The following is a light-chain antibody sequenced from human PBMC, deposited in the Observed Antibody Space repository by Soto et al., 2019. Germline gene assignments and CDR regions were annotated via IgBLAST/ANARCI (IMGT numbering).Light chain of an antibody. CDR1: SNDVGGYDY. CDR3: TAYRSGNTYV. V-gene: IGLV2-14*01. Sequence: QSALTQPASVSGSPGQSIAISCTGTSNDVGGYDYVSWYQQYPGKAPKLMLYGVSNRPSGVSNRFSGSKSGSMASLTISGLQAEDEADYYCTAYRSGNTYVFGTGTKLTVL. J-gene: IGLJ1*01. CDR2: GVS.